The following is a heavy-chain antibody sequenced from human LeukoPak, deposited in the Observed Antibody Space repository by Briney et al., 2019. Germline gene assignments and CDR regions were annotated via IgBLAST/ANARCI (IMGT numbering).Heavy chain of an antibody. CDR3: ARPSSLYGGTSEDY. D-gene: IGHD4-23*01. Sequence: GESLKISCQGSGYTFTDYWIVWVRQMPGKGLEWMGAIYPGDSDTRYSPSLDGQVTISADKSVSTTYLQWSSLQASDTAMYYCARPSSLYGGTSEDYWGQGTLVTVSS. CDR2: IYPGDSDT. V-gene: IGHV5-51*01. CDR1: GYTFTDYW. J-gene: IGHJ4*02.